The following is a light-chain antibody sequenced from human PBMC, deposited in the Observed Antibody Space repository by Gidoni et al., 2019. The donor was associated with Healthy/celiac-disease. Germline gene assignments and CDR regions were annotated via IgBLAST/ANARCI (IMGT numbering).Light chain of an antibody. CDR2: DAS. CDR1: QDISNY. J-gene: IGKJ4*01. V-gene: IGKV1-33*01. CDR3: QQYDNLLSLT. Sequence: DIQMTQSPSSLSASVGDRVTITCQASQDISNYLSWYQQKPGKAPKLLIYDASNLETGVPSRFSGSGSGTDFTFTISSLQPEDIATYYCQQYDNLLSLTFXGXTKVEIK.